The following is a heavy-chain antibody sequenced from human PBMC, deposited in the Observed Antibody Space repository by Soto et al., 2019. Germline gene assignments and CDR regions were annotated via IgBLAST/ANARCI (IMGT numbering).Heavy chain of an antibody. CDR2: INAGNGNT. D-gene: IGHD2-15*01. Sequence: APVKVSCKASGYTFTSYAMHWVRQAPGQRLEWMGWINAGNGNTKYSQKFQGRVTVTRDTSASTAYMELSSLRSEDTFVYSCVGGFSGGAADCFAPRGQRTLVTVSS. CDR3: VGGFSGGAADCFAP. J-gene: IGHJ5*02. V-gene: IGHV1-3*01. CDR1: GYTFTSYA.